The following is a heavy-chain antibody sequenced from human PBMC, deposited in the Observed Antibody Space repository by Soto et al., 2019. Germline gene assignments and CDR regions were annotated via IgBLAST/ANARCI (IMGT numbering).Heavy chain of an antibody. Sequence: ASVKVSCKASGYTFTSYGISWVRQAPGQGLEWMGWISAYNGNTNYAQKLQGRVTMTTDTSTSTAYMELRSLRSDDTAVYYCARSLREKPYSSSPSYYYYGMDVWGQGTTVTVSS. CDR1: GYTFTSYG. J-gene: IGHJ6*02. CDR3: ARSLREKPYSSSPSYYYYGMDV. V-gene: IGHV1-18*04. D-gene: IGHD6-13*01. CDR2: ISAYNGNT.